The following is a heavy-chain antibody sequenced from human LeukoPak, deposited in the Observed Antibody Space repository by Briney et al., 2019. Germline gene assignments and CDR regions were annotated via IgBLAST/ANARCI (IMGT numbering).Heavy chain of an antibody. Sequence: GGSLRLSCAASGFTFSSYAMSWVRQAPGKGLEWVSAISGSGGSTYYADSVKGRFTISRDNSKNTFYLQMNSLRAEDTAVYSCAKGSGSGWYGWFAPWGQGTRVTVSS. CDR2: ISGSGGST. D-gene: IGHD6-19*01. CDR3: AKGSGSGWYGWFAP. V-gene: IGHV3-23*01. J-gene: IGHJ5*02. CDR1: GFTFSSYA.